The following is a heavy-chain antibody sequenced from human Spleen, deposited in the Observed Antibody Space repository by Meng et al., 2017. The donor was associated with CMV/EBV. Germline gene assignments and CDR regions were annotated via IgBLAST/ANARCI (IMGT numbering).Heavy chain of an antibody. J-gene: IGHJ4*02. CDR1: AHAFTVYS. V-gene: IGHV1-2*02. D-gene: IGHD5-18*01. Sequence: KASAHAFTVYSTHWVLQAPGQGLEWMGWINPNSGDTNYAQKFQGRVTMTRDTSISTAYLELYRLRSDDTALYYCARGYSYGSGEFDYWGQGTLVTVSS. CDR2: INPNSGDT. CDR3: ARGYSYGSGEFDY.